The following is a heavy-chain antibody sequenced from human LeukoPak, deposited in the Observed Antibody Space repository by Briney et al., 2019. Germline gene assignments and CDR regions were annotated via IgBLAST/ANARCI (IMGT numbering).Heavy chain of an antibody. D-gene: IGHD3-22*01. CDR2: IYSGGST. J-gene: IGHJ6*03. Sequence: GGSLRLSCAASEFSVGSNYMTWVRQAPGKGLEWVSLIYSGGSTYYADSVKGRFTISRDNSKNTLYLQMNSLRAEDTAVYYCARDHYDSSGYYYYYYYMDVWGKGTTVTISS. CDR1: EFSVGSNY. V-gene: IGHV3-66*01. CDR3: ARDHYDSSGYYYYYYYMDV.